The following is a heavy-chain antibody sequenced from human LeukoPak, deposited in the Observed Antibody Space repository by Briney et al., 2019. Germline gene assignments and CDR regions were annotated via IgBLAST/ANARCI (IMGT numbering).Heavy chain of an antibody. J-gene: IGHJ4*02. CDR3: ARLRDGKYFDY. CDR1: GFTFSSHS. Sequence: PGGSLRLSCAASGFTFSSHSMNWVRQAPGKGLEWVSYISSSSSTIYYADSVKGRFTISRDNAKNSLYLQMNSLRAEDTAVYYCARLRDGKYFDYWGQGTLVTVSS. CDR2: ISSSSSTI. V-gene: IGHV3-48*01.